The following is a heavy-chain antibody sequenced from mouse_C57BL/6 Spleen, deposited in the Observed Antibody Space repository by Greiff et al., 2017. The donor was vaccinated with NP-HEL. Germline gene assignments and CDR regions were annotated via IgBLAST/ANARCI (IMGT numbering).Heavy chain of an antibody. Sequence: VQLKQSGTVLARPGASVKMSCKTSGHTFTSYWMHWVKQRPGQGLEWIGAIYPGNSDTSYNQKFKGKAKLTAVTSASTAYMELSSLTNEDSAVYYCTRPLSYSYYFDYWGQGTTLTVSS. CDR1: GHTFTSYW. CDR2: IYPGNSDT. CDR3: TRPLSYSYYFDY. D-gene: IGHD2-10*01. J-gene: IGHJ2*01. V-gene: IGHV1-5*01.